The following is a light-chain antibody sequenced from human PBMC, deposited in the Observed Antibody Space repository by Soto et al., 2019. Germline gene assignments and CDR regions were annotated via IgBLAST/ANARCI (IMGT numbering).Light chain of an antibody. CDR3: QQYNNWPGT. V-gene: IGKV3-15*01. Sequence: EIVMTQSPATLSVSPGDRATFSCRASQSVSSNFAWYQQKPGQAPRLLIYGASTRATGIPARFSGSGSGTEFTLTFSSLQSEDSAVYYCQQYNNWPGTFGQGTKVDI. J-gene: IGKJ1*01. CDR2: GAS. CDR1: QSVSSN.